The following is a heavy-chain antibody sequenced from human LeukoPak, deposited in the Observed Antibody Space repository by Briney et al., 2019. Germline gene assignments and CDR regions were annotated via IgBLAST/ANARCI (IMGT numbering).Heavy chain of an antibody. D-gene: IGHD1-26*01. CDR1: GGSISSNKYY. V-gene: IGHV4-39*01. J-gene: IGHJ3*02. CDR2: IYYSGST. Sequence: SETLSLTCTVSGGSISSNKYYWGWIRQPPGKGLEWIGSIYYSGSTYYNPSLKSRVAISVDTSKNQFSLKLSSVTAADTAVFYCATPYSGGYHGLDIWGQGTMVTVSS. CDR3: ATPYSGGYHGLDI.